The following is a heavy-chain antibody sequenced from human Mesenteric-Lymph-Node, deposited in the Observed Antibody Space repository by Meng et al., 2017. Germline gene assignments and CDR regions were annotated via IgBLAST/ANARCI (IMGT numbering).Heavy chain of an antibody. CDR1: GGYYRSTNW. CDR2: IFHTGST. CDR3: ASLMTTYSY. J-gene: IGHJ4*02. D-gene: IGHD4-11*01. V-gene: IGHV4-4*02. Sequence: VRLQESRPGRVRPSVPRSRTWFVSGGYYRSTNWWSWVRQPPGKGLEWLGEIFHTGSTSYSPSLKSRLIMSVDTSKNQLSLNLTSVTAADTAVYYCASLMTTYSYWGQGTLVTVSS.